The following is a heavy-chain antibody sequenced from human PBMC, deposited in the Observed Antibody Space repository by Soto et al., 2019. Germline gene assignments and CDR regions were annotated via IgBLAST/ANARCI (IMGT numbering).Heavy chain of an antibody. D-gene: IGHD2-15*01. CDR3: ASGCSGITCFN. V-gene: IGHV3-74*01. J-gene: IGHJ4*02. Sequence: PGGSLRLSCAASGFPFSSYWMYWARQAPGKGLVWVSRINGDGSSTNYADSVKGRFTISRDNAKNTLYLQMNSLRAEDTAVYYCASGCSGITCFNWGQGTLGTVSS. CDR2: INGDGSST. CDR1: GFPFSSYW.